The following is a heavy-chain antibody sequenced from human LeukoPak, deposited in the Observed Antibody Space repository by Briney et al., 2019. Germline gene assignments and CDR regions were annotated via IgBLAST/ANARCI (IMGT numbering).Heavy chain of an antibody. J-gene: IGHJ3*02. V-gene: IGHV4-59*13. CDR2: IYYSGST. CDR3: ARDGRFPRRTFDI. D-gene: IGHD3-3*01. CDR1: GGSISSYY. Sequence: SETLSLTGTVSGGSISSYYWSWIRQPPGKGLEWIGYIYYSGSTNYNPSLKSRVTISVDTSKNQFSLKLSSVTAADTAVYYCARDGRFPRRTFDIWGQGTMVTVSS.